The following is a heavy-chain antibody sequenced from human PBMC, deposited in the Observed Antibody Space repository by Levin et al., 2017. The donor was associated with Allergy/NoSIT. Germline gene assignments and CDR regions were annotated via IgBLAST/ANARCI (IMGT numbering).Heavy chain of an antibody. CDR2: ISSGSSYI. D-gene: IGHD6-6*01. J-gene: IGHJ4*02. CDR3: ARDAYSSSSDFDY. CDR1: GFTFSSCS. Sequence: LSLTCAASGFTFSSCSMNWVRQAPGKGLEWVSSISSGSSYIYYADSVKGRFTISRDNAKNSLYLQMNSLRAEDTAVYYCARDAYSSSSDFDYWGQGTLVTVSS. V-gene: IGHV3-21*01.